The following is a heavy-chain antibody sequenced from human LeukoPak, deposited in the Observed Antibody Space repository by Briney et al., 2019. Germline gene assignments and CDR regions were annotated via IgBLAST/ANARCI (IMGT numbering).Heavy chain of an antibody. CDR2: IIPILGIA. V-gene: IGHV1-69*02. CDR1: RGTFCRYT. D-gene: IGHD3-22*01. CDR3: ATRVDSSGYYLDY. Sequence: SVKVSCKAFRGTFCRYTISWVRQAPGQGLVWMGSIIPILGIANYAQKFQGRVTITADKSTSTAYMELSSLRSEDTAVYYCATRVDSSGYYLDYWGQGTLVTVSS. J-gene: IGHJ4*02.